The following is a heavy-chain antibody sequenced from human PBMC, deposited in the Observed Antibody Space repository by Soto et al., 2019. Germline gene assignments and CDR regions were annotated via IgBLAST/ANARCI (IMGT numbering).Heavy chain of an antibody. J-gene: IGHJ3*02. CDR1: GGSISSGGYS. CDR2: IYHSGST. D-gene: IGHD5-18*01. V-gene: IGHV4-30-2*05. CDR3: ARAGYIYGAEAFDI. Sequence: TSETLSLTCAVSGGSISSGGYSWSWIRQPPGKGLEWIGYIYHSGSTHYNPSLKSRVTISVDTSKNQFSLRLSSVTAADTAVYYCARAGYIYGAEAFDIWGQGTMVTVSS.